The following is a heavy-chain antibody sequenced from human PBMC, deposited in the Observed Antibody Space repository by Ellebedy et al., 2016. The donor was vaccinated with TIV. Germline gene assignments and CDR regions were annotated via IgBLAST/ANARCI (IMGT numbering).Heavy chain of an antibody. V-gene: IGHV4-59*01. Sequence: MPSETLSLTCTVSGASISSSYWSWIRQTPGKDLEWIGYISNTGSTNYNPSLKSRVTISVDTSKNQFSLNLSSVTAADTAVYYFANCPKGYYYDTSGYYFTQWGQGTLVTVSS. CDR1: GASISSSY. CDR2: ISNTGST. D-gene: IGHD3-22*01. CDR3: ANCPKGYYYDTSGYYFTQ. J-gene: IGHJ4*02.